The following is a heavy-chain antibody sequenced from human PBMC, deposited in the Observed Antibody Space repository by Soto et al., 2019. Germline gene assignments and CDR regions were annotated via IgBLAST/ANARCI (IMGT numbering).Heavy chain of an antibody. J-gene: IGHJ5*02. CDR2: INTGNGNT. Sequence: GASVKVSCKASGYTFTRYAMHWVRQAPGQGLEWMGWINTGNGNTHYSQKFQGRVTFTRDASATTAYMELSSLTSEDTAVYYCARNADWFDPWGQGTLVTVSS. CDR3: ARNADWFDP. V-gene: IGHV1-3*04. CDR1: GYTFTRYA.